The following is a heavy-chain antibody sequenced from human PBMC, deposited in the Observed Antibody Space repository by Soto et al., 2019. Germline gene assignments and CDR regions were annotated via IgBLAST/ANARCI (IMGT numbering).Heavy chain of an antibody. Sequence: EVQLVESGGGLVQPGGSLKLSCAASGFTFSGSAMHWVRQASGKGLEWVGRIRSKANIYATAYAASVKGRFTISRDDSKNTGYLQMNSLKTEDTAVYYCTTYYDSSGYLPFDYWGQGTLVTVSS. D-gene: IGHD3-22*01. CDR3: TTYYDSSGYLPFDY. J-gene: IGHJ4*02. CDR2: IRSKANIYAT. CDR1: GFTFSGSA. V-gene: IGHV3-73*02.